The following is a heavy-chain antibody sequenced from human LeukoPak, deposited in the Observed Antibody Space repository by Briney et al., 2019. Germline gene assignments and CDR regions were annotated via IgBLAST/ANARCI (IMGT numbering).Heavy chain of an antibody. V-gene: IGHV3-13*01. CDR1: GFTFSSYD. D-gene: IGHD3-22*01. CDR3: ARVLYPCGIVGVITSSWGGGDI. CDR2: IGTAGDT. Sequence: GGSLRLSCAASGFTFSSYDMHWVRQATGKGLEWVSAIGTAGDTYYPGSVKGRFTISRENAKNSLYLQMNSLRAGDTAVYYCARVLYPCGIVGVITSSWGGGDIWGQGTMVTVSS. J-gene: IGHJ3*02.